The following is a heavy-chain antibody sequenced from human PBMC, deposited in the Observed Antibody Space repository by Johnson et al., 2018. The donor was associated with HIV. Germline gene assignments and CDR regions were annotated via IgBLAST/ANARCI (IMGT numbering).Heavy chain of an antibody. Sequence: MQLVESGGGVVRPGGSLRLSCAASGFTFDDYGMSWVRQAPGKGLEWVSGINWNGGSTGYADSVKGRFTISSDNAKNSLYLQMNSLRDEYTSVYYCASTIFGVAWHAFDIWDQGTMVTVSS. V-gene: IGHV3-20*04. J-gene: IGHJ3*02. CDR3: ASTIFGVAWHAFDI. CDR1: GFTFDDYG. CDR2: INWNGGST. D-gene: IGHD3-3*01.